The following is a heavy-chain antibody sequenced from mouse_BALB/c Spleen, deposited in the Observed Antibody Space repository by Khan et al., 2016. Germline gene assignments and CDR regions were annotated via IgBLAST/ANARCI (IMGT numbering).Heavy chain of an antibody. CDR2: ISTGGDI. J-gene: IGHJ4*01. V-gene: IGHV5-6-5*01. D-gene: IGHD2-4*01. CDR1: GFTFSSYV. Sequence: EVQLVESGGGLVKPGGSLKLSCAASGFTFSSYVMSWVRQTPEKRLEWVASISTGGDIYYPDSVKGRFTISRDNARNILYVQVAVLGSEDTAMYYCARGDYDRRYYYSIDYWGQGTSVTVSS. CDR3: ARGDYDRRYYYSIDY.